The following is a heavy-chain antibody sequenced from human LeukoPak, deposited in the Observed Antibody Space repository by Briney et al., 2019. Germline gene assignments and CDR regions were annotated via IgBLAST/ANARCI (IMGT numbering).Heavy chain of an antibody. V-gene: IGHV1-18*01. CDR3: ARVPSGEYSSGWPPFQH. D-gene: IGHD6-19*01. Sequence: ASVKVSCKASGYTFTSYGISWVRQAPGQGLEWMAWISAYNGNTKYAQKFQGRVTMTTDTSTSTAYMELRSLRSDDTAVYYCARVPSGEYSSGWPPFQHWGQGTLVTVSS. CDR2: ISAYNGNT. CDR1: GYTFTSYG. J-gene: IGHJ1*01.